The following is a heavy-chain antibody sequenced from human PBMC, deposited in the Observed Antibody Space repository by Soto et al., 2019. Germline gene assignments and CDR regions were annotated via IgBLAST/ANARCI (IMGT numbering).Heavy chain of an antibody. D-gene: IGHD3-3*01. Sequence: SETLSLTCTASGGSISSYYWSWIRQPPGKGLEWIGYIYYSGSTNYNPSLKSRVTISVDTSKNQFSLKLSSVTAADTAVYYCARGDDFWSGYLAPMDVWGQGTTVTVSS. J-gene: IGHJ6*02. CDR2: IYYSGST. V-gene: IGHV4-59*01. CDR3: ARGDDFWSGYLAPMDV. CDR1: GGSISSYY.